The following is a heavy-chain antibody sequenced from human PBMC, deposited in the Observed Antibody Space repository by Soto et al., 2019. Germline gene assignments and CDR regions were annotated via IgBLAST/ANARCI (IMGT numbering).Heavy chain of an antibody. Sequence: GASVKVSCKASGGTFSSYAISRVRQAPGQGLEWMGGIIPIFGTANYAQKFQGRVTITADKSTSTAYMELSSLRSEDTAVYYCARDGTTVTTFPYGMDVWGQGTTVTVSS. D-gene: IGHD4-4*01. J-gene: IGHJ6*02. CDR3: ARDGTTVTTFPYGMDV. CDR1: GGTFSSYA. CDR2: IIPIFGTA. V-gene: IGHV1-69*06.